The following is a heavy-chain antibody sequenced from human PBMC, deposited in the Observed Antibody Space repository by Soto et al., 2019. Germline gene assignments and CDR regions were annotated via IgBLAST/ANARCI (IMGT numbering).Heavy chain of an antibody. Sequence: QVQLVESGGGVVQPGRSLRLSCAASGFTFSSYGMHWVRQAPGKGLEWVAVISYDGSNKYYADSVKGRFTISRDNSKNTLYLQMNSLRAEDTAVYYCAKDRNYYGSGSSAEGFDYWGQGTLVTVSS. D-gene: IGHD3-10*01. CDR1: GFTFSSYG. CDR3: AKDRNYYGSGSSAEGFDY. V-gene: IGHV3-30*18. J-gene: IGHJ4*02. CDR2: ISYDGSNK.